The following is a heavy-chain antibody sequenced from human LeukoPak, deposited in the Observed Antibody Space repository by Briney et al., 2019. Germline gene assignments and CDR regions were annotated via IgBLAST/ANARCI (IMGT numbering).Heavy chain of an antibody. J-gene: IGHJ4*02. Sequence: GRSLRLSCAASGFTFSTYGMHWVRQAPGKGLEWVSDIWYNGNNKYYADSVKGRFTISRDNSKKTVYLQMNSLRVEDTAVYYCAREKGADGTSGINSWGQGTLVIVSS. CDR3: AREKGADGTSGINS. D-gene: IGHD4-23*01. V-gene: IGHV3-33*01. CDR1: GFTFSTYG. CDR2: IWYNGNNK.